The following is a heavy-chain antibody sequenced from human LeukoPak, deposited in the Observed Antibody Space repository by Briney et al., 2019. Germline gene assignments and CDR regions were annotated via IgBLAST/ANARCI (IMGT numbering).Heavy chain of an antibody. J-gene: IGHJ4*02. D-gene: IGHD6-19*01. V-gene: IGHV4-39*01. Sequence: SETLSLTCTVSGGSISSSSYYWGWLRQPPGKGLEWLGSIYYSGSTYYNPSLKSRVTISVDTSKNQFSLKLSSVTAADTAVYYCAITYSSGLRSPGYWGQGTLVTVSS. CDR3: AITYSSGLRSPGY. CDR1: GGSISSSSYY. CDR2: IYYSGST.